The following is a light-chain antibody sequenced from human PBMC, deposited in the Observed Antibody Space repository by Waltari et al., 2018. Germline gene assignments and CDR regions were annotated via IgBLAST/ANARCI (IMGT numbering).Light chain of an antibody. J-gene: IGKJ2*03. CDR1: QGLSRW. Sequence: DIQMTQSPSSLSASVGVKVTITCRASQGLSRWLAWYQQKPGKAPKLLIYTASSLQSGVPSRFSGSGSGTDYTLTISSLQSEDFATYFCQQTYSTPHSFGQGTKVEIK. V-gene: IGKV1-12*01. CDR3: QQTYSTPHS. CDR2: TAS.